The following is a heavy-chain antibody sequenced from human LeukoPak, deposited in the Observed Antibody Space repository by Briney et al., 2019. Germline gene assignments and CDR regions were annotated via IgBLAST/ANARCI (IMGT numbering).Heavy chain of an antibody. CDR3: AREEGQAAAGIVSFDY. CDR1: GFTFSSYS. CDR2: ISSSSSTI. D-gene: IGHD6-13*01. Sequence: GRSLRLSCAASGFTFSSYSMNWVRQAPGKGLEWVSYISSSSSTIYYADSVKGRFTISRDNAKNSLYLQMNSLRAEDTAVYYCAREEGQAAAGIVSFDYWGQGTLVTVSS. V-gene: IGHV3-48*01. J-gene: IGHJ4*02.